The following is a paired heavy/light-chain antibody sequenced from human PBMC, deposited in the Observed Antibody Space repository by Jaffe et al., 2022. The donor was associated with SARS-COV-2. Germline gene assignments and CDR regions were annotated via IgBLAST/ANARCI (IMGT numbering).Heavy chain of an antibody. J-gene: IGHJ4*02. D-gene: IGHD3-10*01. V-gene: IGHV3-23*01. CDR3: AKDWYYSGSGSYDY. CDR1: GFTFSSYA. Sequence: EVQLLESGGGLVQPGGSLRLSCAASGFTFSSYAMNWVRQAPGKGLEWVSGISGSGDDTYSADSVRGRFTISRDNSKNTLYLQMNSLRAEDTALYYCAKDWYYSGSGSYDYWGQGTLVTVSS. CDR2: ISGSGDDT.
Light chain of an antibody. Sequence: QSVLTQPPSASGTPGQRVTISCSGSSSNIGSNTVNWYQQLPGTAPKLLIYSNNQRPSGVPDRFSGSKSGTSASLAISGLQSEDEADYYCAAWDGSLKGVVFGGGTKLTVL. J-gene: IGLJ2*01. V-gene: IGLV1-44*01. CDR2: SNN. CDR3: AAWDGSLKGVV. CDR1: SSNIGSNT.